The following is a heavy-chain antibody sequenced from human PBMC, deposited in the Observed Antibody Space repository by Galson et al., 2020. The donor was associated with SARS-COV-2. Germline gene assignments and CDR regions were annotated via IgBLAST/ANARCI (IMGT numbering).Heavy chain of an antibody. CDR1: GGSFSDHS. CDR2: ISHSGST. J-gene: IGHJ6*03. CDR3: ARGGSRPIMAFECYYFYMDV. V-gene: IGHV4-34*01. D-gene: IGHD3-10*01. Sequence: SETLSLTCAVYGGSFSDHSWTWVRQPPGKGLEWIGEISHSGSTNYSPSLKSRVFMSVDTSKNQFSLKVRSVTAADTAVYYCARGGSRPIMAFECYYFYMDVWGKGTTVTVSS.